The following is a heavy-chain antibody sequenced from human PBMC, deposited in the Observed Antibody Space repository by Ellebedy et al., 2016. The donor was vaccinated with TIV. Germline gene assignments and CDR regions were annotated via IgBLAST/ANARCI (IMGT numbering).Heavy chain of an antibody. CDR2: ISAYNGNT. J-gene: IGHJ4*02. Sequence: ASVKVSXXASGYTFTSYGISWVRRAPGQGLEWMGWISAYNGNTNYAQKLQGRVTMTTDTSTSTAYMELRSLRSDDTAVYYCARDNQLPYDYWGQGTLVTVSS. CDR3: ARDNQLPYDY. D-gene: IGHD2-2*01. V-gene: IGHV1-18*01. CDR1: GYTFTSYG.